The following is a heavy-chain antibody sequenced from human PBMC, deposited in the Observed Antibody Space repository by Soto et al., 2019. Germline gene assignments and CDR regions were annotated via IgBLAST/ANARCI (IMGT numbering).Heavy chain of an antibody. CDR3: AKNWERGYCSGGSCYPGGY. V-gene: IGHV3-23*01. D-gene: IGHD2-15*01. J-gene: IGHJ4*02. Sequence: EVQLLESGGGLVQPGGSLRLSCAASGFTFSSYAMSWVRQAPGKGLEWVSAISGSGGSTYYADSVKGRFTISRDNSKNTLYLQMNSLRAEDTAVYYCAKNWERGYCSGGSCYPGGYWGQGTLVTVSS. CDR1: GFTFSSYA. CDR2: ISGSGGST.